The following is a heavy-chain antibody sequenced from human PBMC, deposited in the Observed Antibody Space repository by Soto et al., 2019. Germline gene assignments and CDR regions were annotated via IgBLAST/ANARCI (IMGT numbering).Heavy chain of an antibody. CDR3: VQSRCGGDCLQSYSSHSYYGLDV. Sequence: QITLKESGPTLVKPTQTLTLTCTFSGFSLSTIGVGVGWIRQPPGKALEWLALIYWDDDKRYSPSLKSRLTVTKETSKNQVVLTMTNMDPLDTATYYCVQSRCGGDCLQSYSSHSYYGLDVWGQGTTVTVSS. CDR2: IYWDDDK. V-gene: IGHV2-5*02. CDR1: GFSLSTIGVG. D-gene: IGHD2-21*02. J-gene: IGHJ6*02.